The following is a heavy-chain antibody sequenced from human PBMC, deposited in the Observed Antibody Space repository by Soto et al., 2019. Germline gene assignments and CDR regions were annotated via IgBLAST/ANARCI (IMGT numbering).Heavy chain of an antibody. J-gene: IGHJ4*02. V-gene: IGHV4-31*03. Sequence: SETLSLTCTVSGGSISSGGYYWSWIRQHPGKGLEWIGYIYYSGSTYYNPSLKSRVTISVDTSKNQFSLKLSSVTAADTAVYYCARVAQYQYYFDYWGQGTLVTVSS. CDR3: ARVAQYQYYFDY. CDR1: GGSISSGGYY. D-gene: IGHD2-2*01. CDR2: IYYSGST.